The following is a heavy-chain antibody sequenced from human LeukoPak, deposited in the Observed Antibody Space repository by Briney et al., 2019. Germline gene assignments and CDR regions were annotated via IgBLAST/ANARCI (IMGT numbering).Heavy chain of an antibody. CDR2: IYYSGST. Sequence: SETLSLTCTVSGGSISSYYWSWIRQPPGKGLEWNGYIYYSGSTNYNPSLKSRVTISVDTSKNQFSLKLSSVTAADTAVYYCARRKSGVDYWGQGTLVTVSS. J-gene: IGHJ4*02. CDR3: ARRKSGVDY. V-gene: IGHV4-59*08. CDR1: GGSISSYY. D-gene: IGHD3-10*01.